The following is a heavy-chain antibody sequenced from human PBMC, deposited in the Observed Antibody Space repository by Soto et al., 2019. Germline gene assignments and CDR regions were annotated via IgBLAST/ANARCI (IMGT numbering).Heavy chain of an antibody. J-gene: IGHJ6*02. D-gene: IGHD4-4*01. CDR1: GYTFPSYG. V-gene: IGHV1-18*01. Sequence: GGSVEVSFMASGYTFPSYGISWLRQAPGQGLAWMGWISAYNGNKNYAQDLHGRFTMTTDTPTSTAYMERRSLRSDDTAGSCCARYFDPTVTTELVLRTRPDDMDGWGQGTTVTVSS. CDR3: ARYFDPTVTTELVLRTRPDDMDG. CDR2: ISAYNGNK.